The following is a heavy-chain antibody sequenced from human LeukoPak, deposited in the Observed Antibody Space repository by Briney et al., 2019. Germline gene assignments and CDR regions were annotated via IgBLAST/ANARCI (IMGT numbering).Heavy chain of an antibody. V-gene: IGHV3-21*01. CDR1: GFTFSSYS. Sequence: GGSLRLSCAASGFTFSSYSMNWVRQAPGKGLEWVSSISTSSSYIYFADSVKGRFTISRDNAKNSLYLRMNSLRAEDTAVYYCARLGVVTATFDYWGQGTLVTVSS. J-gene: IGHJ4*02. CDR3: ARLGVVTATFDY. CDR2: ISTSSSYI. D-gene: IGHD2-21*02.